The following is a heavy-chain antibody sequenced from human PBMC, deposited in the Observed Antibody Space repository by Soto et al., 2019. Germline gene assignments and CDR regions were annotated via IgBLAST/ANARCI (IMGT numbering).Heavy chain of an antibody. CDR2: ISYDGSNK. V-gene: IGHV3-30-3*01. Sequence: QVQLVESGGGVVQPGRSLRLSCAASGFTFSSYAMHWVRQAPGKGLEWVAVISYDGSNKYYADSVKGRFTISRDNSKNTLYLQMNSLRAEDTAVYYCARDPALSRNIVLQNWFDPWGQGTLVTVSS. CDR1: GFTFSSYA. D-gene: IGHD2-8*01. CDR3: ARDPALSRNIVLQNWFDP. J-gene: IGHJ5*02.